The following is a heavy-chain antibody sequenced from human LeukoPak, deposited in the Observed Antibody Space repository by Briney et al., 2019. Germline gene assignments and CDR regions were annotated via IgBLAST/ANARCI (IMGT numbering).Heavy chain of an antibody. CDR3: ARQVEYYDSSGHRPHAFDI. D-gene: IGHD3-22*01. CDR2: IAYSGCS. J-gene: IGHJ3*02. Sequence: AETLSLTCTVSGGSLSSSNNYWGWTRQPTGKGLEWFRRIAYSGCSSYNPPRRSRVTISVDPSKNLFSLKLNSVAAAETAVYYCARQVEYYDSSGHRPHAFDIWGQGTVVTVSS. CDR1: GGSLSSSNNY. V-gene: IGHV4-39*01.